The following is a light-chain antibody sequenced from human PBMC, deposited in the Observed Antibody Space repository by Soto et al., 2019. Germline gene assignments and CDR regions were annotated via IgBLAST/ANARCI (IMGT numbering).Light chain of an antibody. CDR3: CSYAGSPSNV. CDR1: SSDVGGYNY. Sequence: QSALTQPRSVSGSPGQSVTISCTGTSSDVGGYNYVSWYQQHPGKAPKVMIYDVSERPSGVHDRFSGSKSGNTASLTISGLQAEEEADYWCCSYAGSPSNVFGTGTKLTVL. J-gene: IGLJ1*01. V-gene: IGLV2-11*01. CDR2: DVS.